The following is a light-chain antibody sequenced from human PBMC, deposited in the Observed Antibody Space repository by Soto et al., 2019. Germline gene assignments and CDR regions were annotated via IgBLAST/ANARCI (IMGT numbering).Light chain of an antibody. Sequence: DIQMTQSPSSLSASVGDRVTITCRASQSVGNYLNWYQQKPGKAPNLLIYAASSLQSGVPSKFSGSGSGTDFTLTISTLPPEDFATYYCQQTYNTPWTFGQGTKVEVK. CDR3: QQTYNTPWT. CDR1: QSVGNY. J-gene: IGKJ1*01. V-gene: IGKV1-39*01. CDR2: AAS.